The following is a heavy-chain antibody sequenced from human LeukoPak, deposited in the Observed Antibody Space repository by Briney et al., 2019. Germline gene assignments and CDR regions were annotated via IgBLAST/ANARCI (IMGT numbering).Heavy chain of an antibody. J-gene: IGHJ4*02. D-gene: IGHD1-26*01. CDR2: IYSGGST. Sequence: GGSLRLSCAASEFTVSSNYMSWVRQAPGKGLEWVSVIYSGGSTYYADSVKGRFTISRDNSKNTLYLQMNSLRAEDTAVYYCASLGSYFDYWGQGTLVTVSS. V-gene: IGHV3-66*01. CDR3: ASLGSYFDY. CDR1: EFTVSSNY.